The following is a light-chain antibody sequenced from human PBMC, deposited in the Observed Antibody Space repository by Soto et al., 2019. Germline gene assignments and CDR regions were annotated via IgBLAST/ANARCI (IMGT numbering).Light chain of an antibody. Sequence: EIVLTQSPGTLSLSPGERATLSCRASQSVSSSYLAWYQQKPGQAPRLLIYGASSRATGIPDRFSGSGSGTDFTLTISRLEPEDFAVYYCQQSYSTTWTFGQGTKVDIK. J-gene: IGKJ1*01. CDR1: QSVSSSY. CDR3: QQSYSTTWT. CDR2: GAS. V-gene: IGKV3-20*01.